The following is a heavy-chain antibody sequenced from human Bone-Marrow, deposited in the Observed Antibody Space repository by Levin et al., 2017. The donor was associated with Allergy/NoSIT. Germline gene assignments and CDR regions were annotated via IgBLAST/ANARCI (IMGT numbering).Heavy chain of an antibody. CDR2: ISSSGGGSTT. J-gene: IGHJ4*02. Sequence: GGSLRLSCEASGFTISDYYMTWIRLAPGKGLEWISYISSSGGGSTTYYGDSVKGRFTISRDNAKNTLYLQMNSLRAEDTAVYYCARDHYYDSSGYYHYFDYWGQGTLATVSS. CDR1: GFTISDYY. D-gene: IGHD3-22*01. V-gene: IGHV3-11*01. CDR3: ARDHYYDSSGYYHYFDY.